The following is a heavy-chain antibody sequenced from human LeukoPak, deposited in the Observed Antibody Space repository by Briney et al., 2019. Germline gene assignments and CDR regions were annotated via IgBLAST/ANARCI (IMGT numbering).Heavy chain of an antibody. V-gene: IGHV4-38-2*02. J-gene: IGHJ4*02. Sequence: SETLSLTCTVSGYSISSGYNWGWIRQPPGKGLEWIGSMFHSGSTYYNPSLKSRVTLSIDTSRNQFSLRLSSVTAADTAVYYCASDVYNGRDYWGQGTLVTVSS. CDR1: GYSISSGYN. CDR3: ASDVYNGRDY. D-gene: IGHD1-26*01. CDR2: MFHSGST.